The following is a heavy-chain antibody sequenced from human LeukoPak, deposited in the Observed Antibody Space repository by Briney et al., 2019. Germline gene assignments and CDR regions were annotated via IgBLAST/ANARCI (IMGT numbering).Heavy chain of an antibody. CDR2: IYYSGST. V-gene: IGHV4-59*11. CDR1: GGSISRHY. CDR3: ARGETGYYFDN. D-gene: IGHD3-9*01. J-gene: IGHJ4*02. Sequence: PSETLSLTCTGCGGSISRHYFSWIRQSPGKGLEWIGYIYYSGSTTYNPSLKSRVTMSIDTSKSQFSLNLTSLTAADTSLYFCARGETGYYFDNWGLGTLVTVSS.